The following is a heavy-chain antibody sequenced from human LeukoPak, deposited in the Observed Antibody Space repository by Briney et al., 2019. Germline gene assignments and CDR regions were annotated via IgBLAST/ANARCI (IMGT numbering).Heavy chain of an antibody. CDR2: ITRSSSAK. J-gene: IGHJ4*02. V-gene: IGHV3-48*01. Sequence: GGSLRLSCAASGFTVSSKYMSWVRQAPGKGLEWVSYITRSSSAKFCADSVKGRFTISRDNAENLLYLQMNSLRAEDTAVYYCTRDQEGSDYWGQGTLVTVSS. CDR1: GFTVSSKY. CDR3: TRDQEGSDY.